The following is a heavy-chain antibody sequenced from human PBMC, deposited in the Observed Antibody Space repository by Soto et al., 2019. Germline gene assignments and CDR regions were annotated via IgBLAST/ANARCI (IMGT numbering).Heavy chain of an antibody. CDR3: ASTHDEDDYGDSADAFDI. V-gene: IGHV4-31*03. D-gene: IGHD4-17*01. Sequence: QVQLQESGPGLVKPSQTLSLTCTVSGGSISSGGYYWSWSRQHPGKVLEWIGYIYYSGSTYYNPSLKSRVNISVDTSKNQFSLKLSSVTAADTAVYYCASTHDEDDYGDSADAFDIWGQGTMVTVSS. CDR1: GGSISSGGYY. J-gene: IGHJ3*02. CDR2: IYYSGST.